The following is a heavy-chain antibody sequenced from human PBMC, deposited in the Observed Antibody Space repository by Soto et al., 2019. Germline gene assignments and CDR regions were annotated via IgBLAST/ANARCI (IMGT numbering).Heavy chain of an antibody. V-gene: IGHV3-72*01. CDR2: IRNKANSYTA. Sequence: GGSLRLSCAASGFTFSDHYMDWVRQASGKGLEWVGRIRNKANSYTAEYAASVKGRFTISRDDSKNALYLQMNSLKIEDTALYYCVRAGTGYQLDYWGQGTLVTVSS. D-gene: IGHD3-9*01. CDR3: VRAGTGYQLDY. J-gene: IGHJ4*02. CDR1: GFTFSDHY.